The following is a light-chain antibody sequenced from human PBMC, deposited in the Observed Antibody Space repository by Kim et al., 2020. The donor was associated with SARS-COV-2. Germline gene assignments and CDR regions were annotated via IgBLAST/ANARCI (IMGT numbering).Light chain of an antibody. CDR1: SSNIGRRS. CDR3: ATWDDSLNAYV. Sequence: QLVLTQPPSASGTPGQRVIISCSGSSSNIGRRSVNWFQQLPGTTPKLLIYNDNQRPSGVSDRFSGSRSGTSASLAISGLQSEDGADFYCATWDDSLNAYVFGTGTKVTVL. CDR2: NDN. V-gene: IGLV1-44*01. J-gene: IGLJ1*01.